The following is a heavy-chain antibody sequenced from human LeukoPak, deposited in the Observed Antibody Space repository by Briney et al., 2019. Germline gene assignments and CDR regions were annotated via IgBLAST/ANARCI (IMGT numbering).Heavy chain of an antibody. CDR2: IWYDGSNK. D-gene: IGHD1-26*01. CDR1: GFTFSSYG. Sequence: GRSLRLSCAASGFTFSSYGMHWVRQAPGKGLGWVAVIWYDGSNKYYAASMKGRFTISRDNSKNTLYLQMNSLRAEDTAVYYCARGGDPIVGATQPFDYWGQGTLVTVSS. V-gene: IGHV3-33*01. J-gene: IGHJ4*02. CDR3: ARGGDPIVGATQPFDY.